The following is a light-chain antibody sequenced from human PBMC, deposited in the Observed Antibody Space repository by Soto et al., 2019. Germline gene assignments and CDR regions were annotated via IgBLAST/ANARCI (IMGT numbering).Light chain of an antibody. CDR2: EVS. V-gene: IGLV2-14*01. CDR3: RSYTSSGTLYV. Sequence: QSALTQPASMSGSPGQSITISCTGTTNDIGDYNYVSWYQQHPGKAPKLIIYEVSKRPSGVSNRFSGSKSGNTASLTISGLQAEDESDYYCRSYTSSGTLYVFGTGTKVTVL. J-gene: IGLJ1*01. CDR1: TNDIGDYNY.